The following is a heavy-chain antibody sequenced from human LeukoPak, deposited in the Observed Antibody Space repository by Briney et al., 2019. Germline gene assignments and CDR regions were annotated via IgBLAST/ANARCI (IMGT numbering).Heavy chain of an antibody. D-gene: IGHD6-19*01. J-gene: IGHJ4*02. V-gene: IGHV4-59*12. CDR2: IYYSGST. CDR1: GASINSDF. Sequence: PSETLSLTCTVSGASINSDFWSWIRQPPGKGLEWIGYIYYSGSTYYNPSLKSRVTISVDTSKNQFSLKLSSVTAADTAVYYCAREPMYSSGWRAGAYWGQGTLVTVSS. CDR3: AREPMYSSGWRAGAY.